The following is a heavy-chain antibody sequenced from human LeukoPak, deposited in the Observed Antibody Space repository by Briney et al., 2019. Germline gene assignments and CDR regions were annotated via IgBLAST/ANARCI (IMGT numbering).Heavy chain of an antibody. CDR2: IYYSGST. CDR1: GGSISSYY. J-gene: IGHJ5*02. V-gene: IGHV4-59*01. Sequence: SETLSLTCTVSGGSISSYYWSWIRQPPGKGLEWIGYIYYSGSTNYNPSLKSRVTISVDTSKNQFSLKLSSVTAADTAVYYCARAPDSPLSWFDPWGQGTLVTVSS. D-gene: IGHD3-22*01. CDR3: ARAPDSPLSWFDP.